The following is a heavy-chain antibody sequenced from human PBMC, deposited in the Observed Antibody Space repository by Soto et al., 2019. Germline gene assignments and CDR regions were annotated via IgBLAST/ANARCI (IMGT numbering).Heavy chain of an antibody. V-gene: IGHV3-33*01. CDR3: AREGGFGSFYYYYGMDV. Sequence: QVQLVESGGGVVQPGRSLRLSCAASGFTFSSYGMHWVRQAPGKGLEWVAVIWYDGSNKYYADSVKGRFTISRDNSKNTLYLQMNSLRAEDTAVYYCAREGGFGSFYYYYGMDVWGQGTTVTVSS. CDR2: IWYDGSNK. CDR1: GFTFSSYG. D-gene: IGHD3-10*01. J-gene: IGHJ6*02.